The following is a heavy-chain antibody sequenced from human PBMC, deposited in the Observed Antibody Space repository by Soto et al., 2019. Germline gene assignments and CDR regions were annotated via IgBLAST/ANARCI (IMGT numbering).Heavy chain of an antibody. J-gene: IGHJ6*02. CDR2: ISYDGSNK. V-gene: IGHV3-30*18. D-gene: IGHD6-13*01. CDR1: GFTFSSYG. Sequence: GGSLRLSCAASGFTFSSYGMHWVRQAPGKGLEWVAVISYDGSNKYYADSVKGRFTISRDDSKNTLYLQMNSLRAEDTAVYYCAKRYSAAGLLSYYYYYGLDVWGQGTTVTVSS. CDR3: AKRYSAAGLLSYYYYYGLDV.